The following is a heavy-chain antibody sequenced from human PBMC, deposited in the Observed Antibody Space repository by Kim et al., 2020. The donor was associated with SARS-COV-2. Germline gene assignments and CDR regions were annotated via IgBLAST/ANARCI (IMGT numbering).Heavy chain of an antibody. CDR3: ARRYNWQRGSGQAFDV. Sequence: SETLSLTCSVSGGSMTTYFWSWIRQPPGNTLEWIGYTYSSGSTNYNPSLKSRVIISVDTYKNQFSLKLSSVTAADTAVYYCARRYNWQRGSGQAFDVW. J-gene: IGHJ3*01. CDR1: GGSMTTYF. D-gene: IGHD1-1*01. V-gene: IGHV4-59*08. CDR2: TYSSGST.